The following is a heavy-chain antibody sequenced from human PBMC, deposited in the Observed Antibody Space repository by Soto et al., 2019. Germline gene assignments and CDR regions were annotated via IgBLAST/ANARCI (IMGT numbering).Heavy chain of an antibody. D-gene: IGHD4-4*01. Sequence: PGGSLRLSCAASGFTFSSYGMHWVRQAPGKGLEWVAVIWYDGSNKYYADSVKGRFTISRDNSKNTLYLQMNSLRAEDTAVYYCARGGPKDYSNLIGDYWGQGTLVTVSS. V-gene: IGHV3-33*01. CDR3: ARGGPKDYSNLIGDY. J-gene: IGHJ4*02. CDR1: GFTFSSYG. CDR2: IWYDGSNK.